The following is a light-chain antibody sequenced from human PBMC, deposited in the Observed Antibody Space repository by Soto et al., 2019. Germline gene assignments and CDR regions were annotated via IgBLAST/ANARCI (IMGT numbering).Light chain of an antibody. Sequence: DIVMTQSPDSLAVSLGERATINCKSSQSVLYSPNNKNYLAWFQQKPGLPPKLIIYWASTRESGVPDRFSGSGSGTDSTLTISSLQAEDVAVYYCQHYYTTPPAFGPGTKVDIK. CDR1: QSVLYSPNNKNY. J-gene: IGKJ3*01. CDR3: QHYYTTPPA. V-gene: IGKV4-1*01. CDR2: WAS.